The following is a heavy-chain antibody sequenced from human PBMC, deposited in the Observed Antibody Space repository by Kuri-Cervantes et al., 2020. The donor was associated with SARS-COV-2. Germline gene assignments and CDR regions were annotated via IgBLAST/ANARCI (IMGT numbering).Heavy chain of an antibody. CDR3: ARDEVVVVPAAISGWYYYGMDV. CDR2: ISSSSSYI. D-gene: IGHD2-2*02. V-gene: IGHV3-21*01. Sequence: GGSLRLSCAASGFTFSSYSMNWVRQAPGKGLEWVSSISSSSSYIYYADSVKGRFTISRDNAKNSLYLQTNSLRAEDTAVYYCARDEVVVVPAAISGWYYYGMDVWGQGTTVTVSS. CDR1: GFTFSSYS. J-gene: IGHJ6*02.